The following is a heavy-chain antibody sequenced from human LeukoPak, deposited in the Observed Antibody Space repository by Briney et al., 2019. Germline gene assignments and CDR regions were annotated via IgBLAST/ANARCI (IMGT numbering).Heavy chain of an antibody. J-gene: IGHJ4*02. CDR2: INSDGSRT. CDR1: GFTFSTYW. Sequence: PGGSLRLSCAASGFTFSTYWMHWVRQAPGKGLVWVSRINSDGSRTNYADSVKGRFTISRDNAKNTLFLQMNSLRAEDTAVYYCARRIAAAAAPYYLDYWGQGTLVTVSS. D-gene: IGHD6-13*01. CDR3: ARRIAAAAAPYYLDY. V-gene: IGHV3-74*01.